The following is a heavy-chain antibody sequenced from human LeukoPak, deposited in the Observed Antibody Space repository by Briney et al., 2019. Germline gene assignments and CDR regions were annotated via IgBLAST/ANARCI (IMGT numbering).Heavy chain of an antibody. CDR1: GGSISSYY. V-gene: IGHV4-4*07. Sequence: SESLSLTCTVSGGSISSYYWSWIRQPAGKGLEWIGRIYTSGSTNYNPSLKSRVTMSVDTSKDQFSLKLSSVTAADTAVYYCAREIDYYDSSGYYGPGDYWGQGTLVTVSS. CDR2: IYTSGST. CDR3: AREIDYYDSSGYYGPGDY. D-gene: IGHD3-22*01. J-gene: IGHJ4*02.